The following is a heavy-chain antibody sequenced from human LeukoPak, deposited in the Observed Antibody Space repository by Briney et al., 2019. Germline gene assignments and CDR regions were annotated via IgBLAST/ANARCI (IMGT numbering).Heavy chain of an antibody. CDR2: ISYTGTYI. D-gene: IGHD1-1*01. J-gene: IGHJ4*02. V-gene: IGHV3-21*01. Sequence: GGSLRLSCAASAFSLSAYNMNWVRQAPGKGLEWVSSISYTGTYIYYADSVKGRFTISRDNAKNSLYLQMNSLRAEDTAVYYCARDSGTRTGTQKTHWGQGTLVTVSS. CDR1: AFSLSAYN. CDR3: ARDSGTRTGTQKTH.